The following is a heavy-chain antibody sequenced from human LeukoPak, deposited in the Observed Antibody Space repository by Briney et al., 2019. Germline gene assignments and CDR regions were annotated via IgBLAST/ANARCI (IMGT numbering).Heavy chain of an antibody. V-gene: IGHV3-30*04. D-gene: IGHD3-10*01. Sequence: GGSLRLSCAASGFTFSTYAMHWVRQAPGKGLEWVAVIPYDGSNKYYADSVKGRFTISRENSKNRLYLQMNSLRAEDTAVYYCARGRRTRSNYYYMDVWGKGTTVTVSS. CDR2: IPYDGSNK. CDR3: ARGRRTRSNYYYMDV. J-gene: IGHJ6*03. CDR1: GFTFSTYA.